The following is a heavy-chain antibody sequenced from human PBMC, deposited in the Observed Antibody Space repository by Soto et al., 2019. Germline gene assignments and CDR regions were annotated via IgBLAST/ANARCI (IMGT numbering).Heavy chain of an antibody. Sequence: ASVKVSCKASGGTFSSYTISWVRQAPGQGLEWMGRIIPILGIANYAQKFQGRVTITADKSTSTAYMELSSLRSEDTAVYYCARGEVDTAMVTDYWGQGTLVTVSS. CDR2: IIPILGIA. V-gene: IGHV1-69*02. J-gene: IGHJ4*02. CDR3: ARGEVDTAMVTDY. CDR1: GGTFSSYT. D-gene: IGHD5-18*01.